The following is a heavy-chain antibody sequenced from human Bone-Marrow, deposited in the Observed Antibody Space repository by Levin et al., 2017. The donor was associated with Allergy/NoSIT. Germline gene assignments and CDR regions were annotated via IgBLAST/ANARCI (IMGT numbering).Heavy chain of an antibody. J-gene: IGHJ3*02. CDR1: GYTLIELS. V-gene: IGHV1-24*01. CDR2: FDPEDGEA. D-gene: IGHD3-10*01. CDR3: TTMTHLTYYYGSGSSDAFNI. Sequence: ASVKVSCKVSGYTLIELSMHWVRQAPGKGLEWVGGFDPEDGEAIFARKFQGRVTMTEDTSTDTAYMDLGSLKSEDTAVYYCTTMTHLTYYYGSGSSDAFNIWGQGTMVTVSS.